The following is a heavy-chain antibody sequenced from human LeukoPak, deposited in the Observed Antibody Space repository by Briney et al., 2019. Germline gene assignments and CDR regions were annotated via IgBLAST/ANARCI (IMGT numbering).Heavy chain of an antibody. V-gene: IGHV1-2*02. J-gene: IGHJ4*02. CDR1: GYTFTGYY. CDR3: AREYIVVVVAAEVPMDY. CDR2: INPNSGGT. D-gene: IGHD2-15*01. Sequence: GGPVKVSCKASGYTFTGYYMHWVRQAPGQGLEWMGWINPNSGGTNYAQKFQGRVTMTRDTSISTAYMELSRLRSDDTAVYYCAREYIVVVVAAEVPMDYWGQGTLVTVSS.